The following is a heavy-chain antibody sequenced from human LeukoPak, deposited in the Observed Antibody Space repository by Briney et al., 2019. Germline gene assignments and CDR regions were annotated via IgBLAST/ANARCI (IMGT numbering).Heavy chain of an antibody. V-gene: IGHV3-74*01. D-gene: IGHD3-3*01. CDR1: GFTFSSYW. CDR2: INSVGRST. Sequence: GGPLRLSCAASGFTFSSYWMDWVHQAPGKGLVWVSRINSVGRSTSYAESVKGRFTISRDNAKNTLYLQMNSRRAEDTAVYYCARDRIVGGYYSNTFDYWGQGTLVTVSS. CDR3: ARDRIVGGYYSNTFDY. J-gene: IGHJ4*02.